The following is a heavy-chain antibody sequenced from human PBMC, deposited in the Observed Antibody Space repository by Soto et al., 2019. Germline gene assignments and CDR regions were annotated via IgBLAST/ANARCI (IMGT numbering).Heavy chain of an antibody. J-gene: IGHJ6*02. CDR1: GFTFSSYG. V-gene: IGHV3-30*18. Sequence: QVQLVESGGGVVQPGRSLRLSCAASGFTFSSYGMHWVRQAPGKGLEWVAVISYDGSNKYYADSVKGRFTISRDNSKNTLYLQMNSLRAEDTAVYYCAKKSLLSRYDKFGMDVWGQGTTVTVSS. D-gene: IGHD3-22*01. CDR3: AKKSLLSRYDKFGMDV. CDR2: ISYDGSNK.